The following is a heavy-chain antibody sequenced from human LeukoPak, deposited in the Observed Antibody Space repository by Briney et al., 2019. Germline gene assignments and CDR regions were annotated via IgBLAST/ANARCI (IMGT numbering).Heavy chain of an antibody. J-gene: IGHJ6*02. D-gene: IGHD6-13*01. CDR3: ARDRIAAALGYGMDV. CDR1: GFTFSSYA. CDR2: IGSNGGST. Sequence: GGSLRLSCAASGFTFSSYAMHWVRQAPGKGLEYVSGIGSNGGSTYYGSSVRGRFTISRDNSKNTLYLQMGSLRAEDMAVYYCARDRIAAALGYGMDVWGQGTTVTVSS. V-gene: IGHV3-64*01.